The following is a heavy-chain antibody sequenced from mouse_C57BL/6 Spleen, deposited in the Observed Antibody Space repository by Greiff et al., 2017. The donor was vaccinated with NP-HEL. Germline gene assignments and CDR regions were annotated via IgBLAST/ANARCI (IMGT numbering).Heavy chain of an antibody. Sequence: EVQLQESGPVLVKPGASVKMSCKASGYTFTDYYMNWVKQSHGKSLEWIGVINPYNGGTSYNQKFKGKATLTVDKSSSTAYMELNSLTSEDSAVYYCASIPSLGYDEYPVYYYAMDYWGQGTSVTVSS. CDR3: ASIPSLGYDEYPVYYYAMDY. J-gene: IGHJ4*01. CDR1: GYTFTDYY. D-gene: IGHD2-2*01. V-gene: IGHV1-19*01. CDR2: INPYNGGT.